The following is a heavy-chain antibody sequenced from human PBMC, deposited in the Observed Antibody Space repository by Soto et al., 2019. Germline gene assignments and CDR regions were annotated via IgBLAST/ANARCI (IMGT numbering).Heavy chain of an antibody. D-gene: IGHD6-6*01. CDR1: GYTFTSYG. J-gene: IGHJ4*02. CDR2: ISAYNGNT. CDR3: ARGSLSPYSSSSPLIC. V-gene: IGHV1-18*01. Sequence: QVQLVQSGAEVKKPGASVKVSCKASGYTFTSYGISWVRQAPGRGLEWMGWISAYNGNTNYAQKLHGRLTVGTDTSTSTAYMELMSLRSDGAAVDYCARGSLSPYSSSSPLICWGQGTLVTVSS.